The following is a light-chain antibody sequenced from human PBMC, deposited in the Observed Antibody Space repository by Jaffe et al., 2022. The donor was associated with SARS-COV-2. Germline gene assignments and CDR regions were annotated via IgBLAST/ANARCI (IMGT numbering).Light chain of an antibody. CDR2: DDG. V-gene: IGLV3-10*01. J-gene: IGLJ2*01. Sequence: SYELKQPPSVSVSPGQTARITCSGDVLPKKYTYWYQQKSGQAPVLVIYDDGKRPSGIPERFSGSSSGTLATLTISGAQVEDEADYYCYSTDSSSNPTFGGGTKLTVL. CDR3: YSTDSSSNPT. CDR1: VLPKKY.